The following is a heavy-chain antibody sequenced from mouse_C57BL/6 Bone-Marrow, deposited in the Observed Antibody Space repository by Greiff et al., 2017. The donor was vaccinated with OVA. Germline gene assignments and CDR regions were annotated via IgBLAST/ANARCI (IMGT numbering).Heavy chain of an antibody. Sequence: QVQLQQSGAELVRPGTSVKVSCKASGYAFPNYLIEWVKQRPGQGLAWIGVLTPGRGDTNYNEKFKGKATLTADKSSSTAYMQLSSLTSEDSAVYFCASDGSSSSWCAYWGQGTLVTVSA. CDR3: ASDGSSSSWCAY. CDR1: GYAFPNYL. D-gene: IGHD1-1*01. J-gene: IGHJ3*01. CDR2: LTPGRGDT. V-gene: IGHV1-54*01.